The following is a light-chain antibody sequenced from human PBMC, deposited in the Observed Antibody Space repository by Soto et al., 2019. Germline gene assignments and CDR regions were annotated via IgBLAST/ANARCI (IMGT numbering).Light chain of an antibody. CDR3: QQTSSFPLT. CDR1: QGISSW. Sequence: PFSVSASVGDRVTITCRASQGISSWLAWYQQKPGKSPTLLIYKASNLQTGVPSRFSGSGSGTDFTLTISSLQPEDFATYYCQQTSSFPLTFGGGTKVDIK. CDR2: KAS. V-gene: IGKV1-12*01. J-gene: IGKJ4*01.